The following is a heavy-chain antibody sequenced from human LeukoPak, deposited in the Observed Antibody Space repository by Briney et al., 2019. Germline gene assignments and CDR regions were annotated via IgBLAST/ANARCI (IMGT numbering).Heavy chain of an antibody. CDR3: VRVGGASSILSALDI. V-gene: IGHV4-59*01. D-gene: IGHD6-6*01. CDR2: IYNSETI. J-gene: IGHJ3*02. CDR1: GGSINSYY. Sequence: ETLSLTCTVSGGSINSYYWSWIRQPPGKGLEWIGYIYNSETINYNPSLTSRVTISLDTSKNQVSLKLTSVTAADTAVYYCVRVGGASSILSALDIWGQGTMVTVSS.